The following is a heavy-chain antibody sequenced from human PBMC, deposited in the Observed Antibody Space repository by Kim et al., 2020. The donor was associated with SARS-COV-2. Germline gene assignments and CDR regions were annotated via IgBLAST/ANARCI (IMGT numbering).Heavy chain of an antibody. V-gene: IGHV5-51*01. D-gene: IGHD3-22*01. CDR1: VSLFHTSW. CDR3: ARQAYDSSGYVYFQY. J-gene: IGHJ1*01. Sequence: SLNLSCHISVSLFHTSWIGWVRQMPGGGGEWKGVIYPNDSDTRYSPSFQGQVTISADKSISTAYLQWGSLKASDTAMYYCARQAYDSSGYVYFQYWGQGTLVTVSS. CDR2: IYPNDSDT.